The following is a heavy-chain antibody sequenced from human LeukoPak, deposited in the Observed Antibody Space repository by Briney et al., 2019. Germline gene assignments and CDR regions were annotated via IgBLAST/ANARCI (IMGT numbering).Heavy chain of an antibody. D-gene: IGHD3-22*01. V-gene: IGHV1-69*04. J-gene: IGHJ4*02. CDR3: ASPPADYYDSRDYFDY. Sequence: SVKVSCKASGGTLSSYVISWVRQAPGQGLEWMGRIIPILGIANYAQKFQGRVTITADKSTSTAYMELSSLRSEDTAVYYCASPPADYYDSRDYFDYWGQGTLVTVSS. CDR1: GGTLSSYV. CDR2: IIPILGIA.